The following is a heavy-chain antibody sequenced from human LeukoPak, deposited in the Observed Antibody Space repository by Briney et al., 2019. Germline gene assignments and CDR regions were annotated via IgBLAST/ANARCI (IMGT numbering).Heavy chain of an antibody. Sequence: GGSLRLSCAASGFTFDDYGMSWVRQAPGKGLEWVSGINWNGGSTGYADSVKGRFTISRDNAKNSLYLQMNSLRAEDTALYYCARGPNYDILTGYYNHWGQGTLVTVSS. CDR2: INWNGGST. V-gene: IGHV3-20*04. CDR3: ARGPNYDILTGYYNH. J-gene: IGHJ5*02. D-gene: IGHD3-9*01. CDR1: GFTFDDYG.